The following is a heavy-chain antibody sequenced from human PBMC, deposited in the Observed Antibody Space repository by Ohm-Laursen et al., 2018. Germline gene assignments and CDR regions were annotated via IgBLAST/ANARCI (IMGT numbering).Heavy chain of an antibody. CDR3: AKDSRGLGGPYYYGMDV. D-gene: IGHD2-15*01. CDR1: GFTFSSYG. V-gene: IGHV3-30*18. J-gene: IGHJ6*02. CDR2: ISYDGSNK. Sequence: SLRLSCAASGFTFSSYGMHWVRQAPGKGLEWVAVISYDGSNKYYADSVKGRFTISRDNSKNTLYLQMNSLRAEDTAVYYCAKDSRGLGGPYYYGMDVWGQGTTVTVSS.